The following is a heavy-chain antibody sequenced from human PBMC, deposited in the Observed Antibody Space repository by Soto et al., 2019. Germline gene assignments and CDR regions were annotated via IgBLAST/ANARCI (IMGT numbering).Heavy chain of an antibody. CDR3: ATDRGDYNSSPGY. Sequence: QVQLVESGGGVVQPGRSLRLSCAASGFTFSSYDMHWVRQTPGKGLEWVAVIRYDGSNKYYGDSVKGRFIISRDNSKNPVYLQMNSLRAGDPAVYYCATDRGDYNSSPGYWGQGTLVTVSS. CDR1: GFTFSSYD. D-gene: IGHD3-10*01. J-gene: IGHJ4*02. V-gene: IGHV3-33*01. CDR2: IRYDGSNK.